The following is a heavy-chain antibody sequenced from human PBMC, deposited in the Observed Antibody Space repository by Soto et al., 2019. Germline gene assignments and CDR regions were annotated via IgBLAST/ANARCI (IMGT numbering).Heavy chain of an antibody. CDR3: AKGCWEHLCCLLDY. Sequence: PWRSLRLFCGASGFTFSSYAMSWVRQTPGKGLEWVSAISGSGGSTYYADSVKGRFTISRDNSKNTLYLQMNSLRAEDTAVYYCAKGCWEHLCCLLDYWGQGTLVPVSS. J-gene: IGHJ4*02. CDR2: ISGSGGST. D-gene: IGHD1-1*01. CDR1: GFTFSSYA. V-gene: IGHV3-23*01.